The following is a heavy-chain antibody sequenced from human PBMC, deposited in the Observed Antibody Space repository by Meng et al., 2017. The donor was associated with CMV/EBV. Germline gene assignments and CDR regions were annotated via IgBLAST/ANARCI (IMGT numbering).Heavy chain of an antibody. Sequence: GGSLRLSCAASGFTFSSYSMNWVRQAPGKGLEWVSSISSSSSYIYYADSVKGRFTISRDNAKNSLYLQMNSLRAEDTAVYYCARRYCSSTSCYEYYYYYGMDVWGQGTTVTVSS. CDR3: ARRYCSSTSCYEYYYYYGMDV. CDR2: ISSSSSYI. CDR1: GFTFSSYS. D-gene: IGHD2-2*01. J-gene: IGHJ6*02. V-gene: IGHV3-21*01.